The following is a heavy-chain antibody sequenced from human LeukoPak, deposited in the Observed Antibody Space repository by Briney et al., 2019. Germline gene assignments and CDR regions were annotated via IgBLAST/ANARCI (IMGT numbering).Heavy chain of an antibody. CDR1: GYTLTELS. D-gene: IGHD3-22*01. CDR2: FDPEDGET. V-gene: IGHV1-24*01. J-gene: IGHJ4*02. CDR3: ATAERDSSGYYISFDY. Sequence: GASVKVSCKVSGYTLTELSMHWERQAPGKGHEWMGGFDPEDGETIYAQEFQGRVTMTEDTSTDTAYMELSSLRSEDTAVYYCATAERDSSGYYISFDYWGQGTLVTVSS.